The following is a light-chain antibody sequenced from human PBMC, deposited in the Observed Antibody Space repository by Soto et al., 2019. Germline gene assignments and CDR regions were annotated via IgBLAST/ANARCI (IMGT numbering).Light chain of an antibody. CDR2: RAS. J-gene: IGKJ1*01. Sequence: DIQMTQSPSALSASVGDRVTISCRASQSVRKYLTWYQQKPGTAPRLLIYRASSVKSGVPPRFSGSGSGREFSLNISSLRPDHRATYFGKQSSDHPPGTFGQGTKVEIK. CDR1: QSVRKY. CDR3: KQSSDHPPGT. V-gene: IGKV1-39*01.